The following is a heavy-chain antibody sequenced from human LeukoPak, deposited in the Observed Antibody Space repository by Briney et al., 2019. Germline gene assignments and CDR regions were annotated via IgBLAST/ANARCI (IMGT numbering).Heavy chain of an antibody. Sequence: PSETLSLTCTVSGGSISSYYWSWIRQPPGKGLEWIGYIYYSGSTNYNSSLKSRVTISVDTSKNQFSLKLSSVTAADTAVYYCARAARVWELLGYYFDYWGQGTLVTVSS. J-gene: IGHJ4*02. V-gene: IGHV4-59*01. D-gene: IGHD1-26*01. CDR3: ARAARVWELLGYYFDY. CDR1: GGSISSYY. CDR2: IYYSGST.